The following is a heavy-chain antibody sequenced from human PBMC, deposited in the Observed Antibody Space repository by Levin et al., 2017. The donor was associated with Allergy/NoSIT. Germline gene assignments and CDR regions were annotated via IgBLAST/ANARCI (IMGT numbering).Heavy chain of an antibody. CDR1: GGSMTGFH. V-gene: IGHV4-59*01. CDR2: IHYTGNT. CDR3: ARRGVQKYFFDY. J-gene: IGHJ4*02. Sequence: SQTLSLTCTVSGGSMTGFHWGWIRLPPGKGLEWDGYIHYTGNTNYNPALKSRVTMSVDTLSNQFSLTLDSVTAADTAVYYCARRGVQKYFFDYWGPGTLVSVSS.